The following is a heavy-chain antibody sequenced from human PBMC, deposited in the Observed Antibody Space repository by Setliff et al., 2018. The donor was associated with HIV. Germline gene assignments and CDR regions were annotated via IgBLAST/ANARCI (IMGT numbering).Heavy chain of an antibody. CDR2: VYHTGST. CDR3: ASSPAWRSDFGLHTFDY. D-gene: IGHD2-2*01. Sequence: SETLSLTCTVSGYSISSRYYWGWIRHPPGKGLEWIGSVYHTGSTYYNPSLKSRVTMSADTSKNQFSLKLSSLTDADTAVYYCASSPAWRSDFGLHTFDYWGQGTLVTVSS. V-gene: IGHV4-38-2*02. CDR1: GYSISSRYY. J-gene: IGHJ4*02.